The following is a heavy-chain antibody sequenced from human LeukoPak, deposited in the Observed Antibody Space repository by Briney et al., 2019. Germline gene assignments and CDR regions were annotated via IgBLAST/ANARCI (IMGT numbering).Heavy chain of an antibody. J-gene: IGHJ4*02. CDR1: GGSISSSSYY. D-gene: IGHD4-23*01. Sequence: SETLSLTCTVSGGSISSSSYYWGWIRQPPGKGLEWIGSIYTSGSTNYNPSLKSRVTISVDTSKNQFSLKLSSVTAADTAVYYCARDFGGASFDYWGQGTLVTVSS. V-gene: IGHV4-39*07. CDR3: ARDFGGASFDY. CDR2: IYTSGST.